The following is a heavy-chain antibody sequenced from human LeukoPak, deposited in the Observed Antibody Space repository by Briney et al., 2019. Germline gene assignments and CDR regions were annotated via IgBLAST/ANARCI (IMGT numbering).Heavy chain of an antibody. V-gene: IGHV1-69*13. CDR1: GYTFTSYY. Sequence: ASVKVSCKASGYTFTSYYMHWVRQAPGQGLEWMGGIIPIFGTANYAQKFQGRVTITADESTSTAYMELSSLRSEDTAVYYCARAVAGTPVHFDYWGQGTLVTVSS. CDR3: ARAVAGTPVHFDY. D-gene: IGHD6-19*01. CDR2: IIPIFGTA. J-gene: IGHJ4*02.